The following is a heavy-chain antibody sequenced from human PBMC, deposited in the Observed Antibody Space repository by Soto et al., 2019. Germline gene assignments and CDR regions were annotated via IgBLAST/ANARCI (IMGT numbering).Heavy chain of an antibody. CDR3: AKDKFWSGYGFPYGMDV. D-gene: IGHD3-3*01. V-gene: IGHV3-53*01. J-gene: IGHJ6*02. CDR1: GFTVSSNY. Sequence: PGGSLRLSCAASGFTVSSNYMSWVRQAPGKGLEWVSVIYSGGSTYYADSVKGRFTISRDNSKNTLYLQMNSLRAEDTAVYYCAKDKFWSGYGFPYGMDVWGQGTTVTVSS. CDR2: IYSGGST.